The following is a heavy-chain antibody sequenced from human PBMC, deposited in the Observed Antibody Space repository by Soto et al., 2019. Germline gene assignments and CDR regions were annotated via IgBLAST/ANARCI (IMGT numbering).Heavy chain of an antibody. Sequence: PGASLKISCKGSGYNFATDWIGWVRQMPGKGLEWMGIIYPGDSDTRYSPSFQGQVIISADKSISTAYLQWRSLRASDTAMDFCAKQGVVYEYAGNTFFDTSGKGTPITV. D-gene: IGHD3-16*01. CDR1: GYNFATDW. CDR2: IYPGDSDT. CDR3: AKQGVVYEYAGNTFFDT. V-gene: IGHV5-51*01. J-gene: IGHJ5*02.